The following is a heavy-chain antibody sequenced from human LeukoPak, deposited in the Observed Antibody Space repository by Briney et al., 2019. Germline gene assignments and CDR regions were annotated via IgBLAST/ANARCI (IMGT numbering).Heavy chain of an antibody. V-gene: IGHV3-23*01. D-gene: IGHD2-15*01. CDR1: GFTFSSYA. CDR2: ISISAANT. CDR3: AGVSLVYCGGGSCYSHFDF. Sequence: PGGSLRLSCAASGFTFSSYAMSWVRQAPGKGLEWVSVISISAANTYYADSVKGRFTISRDNSRNTLYLQMNSLRAEDTAVYYCAGVSLVYCGGGSCYSHFDFWGQGTLVTVSS. J-gene: IGHJ4*02.